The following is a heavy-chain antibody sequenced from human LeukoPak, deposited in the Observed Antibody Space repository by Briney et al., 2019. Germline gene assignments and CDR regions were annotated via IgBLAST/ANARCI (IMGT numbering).Heavy chain of an antibody. CDR1: GFTFSSYA. Sequence: GGSLRLSCAASGFTFSSYAMSWVRQAPGKGLEWVSAISFSGTNTYYADYVKGRFTISRDNSKNTLYLQMNSLRAEDTAVYYCARVDFWSGYYTGYFDYWGQGTLVTVSS. D-gene: IGHD3-3*01. J-gene: IGHJ4*02. V-gene: IGHV3-23*01. CDR2: ISFSGTNT. CDR3: ARVDFWSGYYTGYFDY.